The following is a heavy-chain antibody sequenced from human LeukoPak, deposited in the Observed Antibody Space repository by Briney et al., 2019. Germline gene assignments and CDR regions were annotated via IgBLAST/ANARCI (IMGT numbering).Heavy chain of an antibody. D-gene: IGHD2-21*02. V-gene: IGHV1-2*02. CDR3: AREGSYCDGGDCYSFDF. CDR2: MHVGNGNT. Sequence: ASVQVSCKASGYTFIANYLQWVRQAPGLGPEWLGWMHVGNGNTRYAPKFQGRVTLSRDTSINTAYMELSGLTSDDTAVYYCAREGSYCDGGDCYSFDFWGQGTLVTVSS. CDR1: GYTFIANY. J-gene: IGHJ4*02.